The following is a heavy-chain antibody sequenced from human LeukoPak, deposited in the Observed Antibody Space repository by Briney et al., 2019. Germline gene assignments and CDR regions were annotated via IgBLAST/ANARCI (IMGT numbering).Heavy chain of an antibody. Sequence: ASVKVSCKVSGYTLTELSMHWERQAPGKGLEWMGGFDPEDGETIYAQKFQGRVTMTEDTSTDTAYMELSSLRSEDTAVYYCATTSKLDWSPLDYWGQGTLVTVSS. V-gene: IGHV1-24*01. CDR2: FDPEDGET. D-gene: IGHD3-9*01. CDR1: GYTLTELS. J-gene: IGHJ4*02. CDR3: ATTSKLDWSPLDY.